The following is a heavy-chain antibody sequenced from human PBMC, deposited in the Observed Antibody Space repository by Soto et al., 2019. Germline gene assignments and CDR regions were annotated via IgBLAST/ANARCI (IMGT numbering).Heavy chain of an antibody. CDR3: ARDSSGWYGDYYYGMDV. J-gene: IGHJ6*02. CDR2: IGYDGSNK. CDR1: GFTFSSYG. D-gene: IGHD6-19*01. V-gene: IGHV3-33*01. Sequence: GGSLRLSCAASGFTFSSYGMHWVRRAPGKGLEGVAVIGYDGSNKYYADSVKGRFTISRDNSKNTLYLQMNSLRAEDTAVYYCARDSSGWYGDYYYGMDVWGQGTTVTVSS.